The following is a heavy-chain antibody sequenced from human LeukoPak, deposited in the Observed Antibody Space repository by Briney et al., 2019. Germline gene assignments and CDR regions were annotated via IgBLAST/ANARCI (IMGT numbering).Heavy chain of an antibody. D-gene: IGHD6-19*01. CDR2: INHSGST. V-gene: IGHV4-34*01. CDR1: GGSFSGYY. J-gene: IGHJ4*02. CDR3: SIFIAVAGTGFDY. Sequence: PSETLSLTCAVHGGSFSGYYWSWIRQPPGKGLEWIGEINHSGSTNYNPSLKSRVTISVDTSKNQFSLKLSSVTAADTAVYYCSIFIAVAGTGFDYWGQGTLVTVSS.